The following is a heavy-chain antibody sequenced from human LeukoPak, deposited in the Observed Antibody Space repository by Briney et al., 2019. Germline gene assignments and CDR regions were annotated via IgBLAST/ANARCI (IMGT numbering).Heavy chain of an antibody. Sequence: PGGSLRLSCAASGFTVSSNYMSWVRQAPGKGLEWVSVIYSGGSTYYADSVKGRFTISRDNSKNTLYLQMNSLRAEDTAVYYCARDQGYDSSGYYPNYYGMDVWGQRTTVTVSS. CDR1: GFTVSSNY. J-gene: IGHJ6*02. D-gene: IGHD3-22*01. CDR3: ARDQGYDSSGYYPNYYGMDV. V-gene: IGHV3-66*01. CDR2: IYSGGST.